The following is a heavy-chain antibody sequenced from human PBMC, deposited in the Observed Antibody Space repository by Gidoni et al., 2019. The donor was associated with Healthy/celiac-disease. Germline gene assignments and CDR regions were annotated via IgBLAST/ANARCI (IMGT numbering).Heavy chain of an antibody. CDR1: GSPFSSYS. D-gene: IGHD6-19*01. V-gene: IGHV3-21*01. J-gene: IGHJ4*02. CDR2: ISSSSSYI. CDR3: ARPPGIAVADDY. Sequence: EVQLVESGGGLVKPGGSLRLSCAASGSPFSSYSMNWVRQAPGKGLEWVSSISSSSSYISYADSVKGRFTISRDNAKNSLYLQMNSLRAEDTAVYYCARPPGIAVADDYWGQGTLVTVSS.